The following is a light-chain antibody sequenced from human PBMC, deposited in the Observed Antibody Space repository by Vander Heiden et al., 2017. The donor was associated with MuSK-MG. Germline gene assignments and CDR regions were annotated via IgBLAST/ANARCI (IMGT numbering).Light chain of an antibody. CDR1: QSVSSSY. Sequence: EIVLTQSPGTLSLSPGERATLSCRASQSVSSSYLAWYRQKPGQAPRLLIYGASSRATGIPDRFSGSGSGTDFNLTISRLEPEDFAVYYCQQYGSSPLTFGGGTKVEIK. CDR2: GAS. J-gene: IGKJ4*01. V-gene: IGKV3-20*01. CDR3: QQYGSSPLT.